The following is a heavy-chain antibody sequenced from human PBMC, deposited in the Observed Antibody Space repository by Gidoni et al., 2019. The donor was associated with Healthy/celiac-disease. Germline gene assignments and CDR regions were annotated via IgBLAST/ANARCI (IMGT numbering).Heavy chain of an antibody. J-gene: IGHJ6*02. D-gene: IGHD5-12*01. V-gene: IGHV4-59*08. Sequence: WIRQPPRKGLEWIGYIYYSGSTNYNPSLKSRVTISVDTSKNQLSLKRSSVTAADTAVYYCARHGSYYYYGMDVWGQGTTVTVSS. CDR2: IYYSGST. CDR3: ARHGSYYYYGMDV.